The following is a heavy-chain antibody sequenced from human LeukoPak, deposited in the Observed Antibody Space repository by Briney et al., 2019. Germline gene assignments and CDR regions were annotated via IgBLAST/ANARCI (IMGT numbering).Heavy chain of an antibody. Sequence: QAGGSLRLSCVASGFTFSSYGMHWVRQAPGKGLEWVAVIWNGGSNKYYADSVRGRFTISRDDSKNTLYLQMNSLRAEDTAVYYCARDFGVTNYHFDYWGQGTLVTASS. CDR3: ARDFGVTNYHFDY. CDR2: IWNGGSNK. CDR1: GFTFSSYG. D-gene: IGHD3-16*01. V-gene: IGHV3-33*08. J-gene: IGHJ4*02.